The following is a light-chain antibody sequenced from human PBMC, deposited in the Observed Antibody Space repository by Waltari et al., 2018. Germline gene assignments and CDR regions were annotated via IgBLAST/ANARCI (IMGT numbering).Light chain of an antibody. CDR1: QNVYTN. V-gene: IGKV3-15*01. Sequence: EIVMTQSPATLSVSPGERATLSCRAIQNVYTNLAWYQQNPGQAPRHLIYRASTRATYIPARFSGSGSGTEFTLTISSLESEDFAIFYCQQYMNWPRTFGQGTKGEIK. J-gene: IGKJ1*01. CDR3: QQYMNWPRT. CDR2: RAS.